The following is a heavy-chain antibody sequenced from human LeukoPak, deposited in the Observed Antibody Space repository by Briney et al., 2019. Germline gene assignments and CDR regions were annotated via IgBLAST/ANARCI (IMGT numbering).Heavy chain of an antibody. CDR3: ARQGSPMTVVVKVASDI. J-gene: IGHJ3*02. CDR2: INPKSGGT. Sequence: ASVKVSCTASGGTFSSYAISWVRQAPGQGLEWMGWINPKSGGTNHAKRFQGRVTMTRDTSISTAYMELSSLGSDDPAVYYCARQGSPMTVVVKVASDIWGQGTMVTVSS. V-gene: IGHV1-2*02. CDR1: GGTFSSYA. D-gene: IGHD3-22*01.